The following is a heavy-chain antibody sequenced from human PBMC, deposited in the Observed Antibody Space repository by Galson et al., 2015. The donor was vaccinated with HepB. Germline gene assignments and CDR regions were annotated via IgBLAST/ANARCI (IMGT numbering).Heavy chain of an antibody. Sequence: SVKVSCKASGGTFSSYAISWVRQAPGQGLEWMGGIIPIFGTANYAQKFQGRVTITADESTSTAYMELSSLRSEDTAVYYCARVSPGYCSSTSCYGDWFDPWGQGTLVTVSS. V-gene: IGHV1-69*13. CDR1: GGTFSSYA. CDR2: IIPIFGTA. J-gene: IGHJ5*02. D-gene: IGHD2-2*01. CDR3: ARVSPGYCSSTSCYGDWFDP.